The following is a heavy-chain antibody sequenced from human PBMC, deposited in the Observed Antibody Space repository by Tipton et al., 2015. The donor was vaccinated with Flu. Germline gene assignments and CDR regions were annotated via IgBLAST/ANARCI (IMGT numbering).Heavy chain of an antibody. V-gene: IGHV4-59*01. CDR1: GASINNYY. J-gene: IGHJ3*02. D-gene: IGHD3-10*01. CDR3: SSYYIRAFDI. CDR2: IYYSGNA. Sequence: GASINNYYWSWIRQPPGKGLEWIGYIYYSGNANYNPSLKSRVTMSLDASKSHFSLKLSSVTAADTAMYYCSSYYIRAFDIWGQGTMVTVSS.